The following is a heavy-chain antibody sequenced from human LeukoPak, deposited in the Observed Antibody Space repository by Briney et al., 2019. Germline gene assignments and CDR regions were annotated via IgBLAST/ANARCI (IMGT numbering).Heavy chain of an antibody. Sequence: GGSLRLSCAASGFIFSNSYMSWVRQAPSKGLEWVAVISYDGSNKYYADSVKGRFTISRDNSKNTLYLQMNSLRAEDTAVYYCARSGYSYGPSTFFDYWGQGTLVTVSS. D-gene: IGHD5-18*01. J-gene: IGHJ4*02. V-gene: IGHV3-30-3*01. CDR3: ARSGYSYGPSTFFDY. CDR1: GFIFSNSY. CDR2: ISYDGSNK.